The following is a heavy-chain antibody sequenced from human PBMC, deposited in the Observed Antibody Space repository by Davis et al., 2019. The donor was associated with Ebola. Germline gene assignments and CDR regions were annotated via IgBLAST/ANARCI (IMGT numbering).Heavy chain of an antibody. CDR1: GYTFTGYY. CDR2: INPNSGGT. D-gene: IGHD6-6*01. J-gene: IGHJ5*02. V-gene: IGHV1-2*04. Sequence: ASVKVSCKASGYTFTGYYMHWVRQAPGQGLEWMGWINPNSGGTNYAQKFQGWVTMTRDTSISTAYMELSSLRSEDTAVYYCARAVHGPYSSSDNWFDPWGQGTLVTVSS. CDR3: ARAVHGPYSSSDNWFDP.